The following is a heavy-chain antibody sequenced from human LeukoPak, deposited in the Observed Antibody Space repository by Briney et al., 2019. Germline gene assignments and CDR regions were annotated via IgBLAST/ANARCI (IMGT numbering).Heavy chain of an antibody. D-gene: IGHD3-16*02. CDR3: ARDRDYVWESYRYQGY. V-gene: IGHV3-21*01. CDR2: ISSSSSYI. CDR1: GFTFSSYS. J-gene: IGHJ4*02. Sequence: GGSLRLSCAASGFTFSSYSMNWVRQAPGKGLEWVSSISSSSSYIYYADSVKGRFTISRDNAKNSLYLQMNSLRAEDTAVYYCARDRDYVWESYRYQGYWGQGTLVTVSS.